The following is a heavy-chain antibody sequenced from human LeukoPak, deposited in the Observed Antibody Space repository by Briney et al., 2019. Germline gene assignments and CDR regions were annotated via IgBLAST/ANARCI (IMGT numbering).Heavy chain of an antibody. Sequence: SVKVSCKASGGTFSSYAISWVRQAPGQGLEWMGGIIPIFGTANYAQKFQGRVTITADESTSTAYMELSSLRSEDTAVYYCARGAQGSGSSYRYYYYYMDVWGKGTTVTISS. CDR1: GGTFSSYA. CDR2: IIPIFGTA. CDR3: ARGAQGSGSSYRYYYYYMDV. J-gene: IGHJ6*03. V-gene: IGHV1-69*13. D-gene: IGHD3-10*01.